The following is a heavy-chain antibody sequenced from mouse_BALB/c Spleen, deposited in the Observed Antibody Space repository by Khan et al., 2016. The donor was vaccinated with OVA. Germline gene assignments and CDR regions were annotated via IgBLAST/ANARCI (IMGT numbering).Heavy chain of an antibody. CDR2: ISCYNGST. Sequence: LVKPGASVKISCKASGYSFTGYYMHWVKQSHGKSLEWIGYISCYNGSTTYNQQFKGKATFTVDTSSSTVYMQFNSLTSHDSAVYYWARGDYYGSRSFADWGQGTLVTVSA. CDR1: GYSFTGYY. J-gene: IGHJ3*01. CDR3: ARGDYYGSRSFAD. D-gene: IGHD1-1*01. V-gene: IGHV1S34*01.